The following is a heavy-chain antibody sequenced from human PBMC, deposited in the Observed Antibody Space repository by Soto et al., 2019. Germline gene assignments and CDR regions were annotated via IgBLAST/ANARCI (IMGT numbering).Heavy chain of an antibody. CDR2: IYYSGST. CDR1: GVSISSSSYY. Sequence: SETLSLTCTVSGVSISSSSYYWGWIRQPPGKGLEWIGSIYYSGSTYYNPSLKSRVTISVDTSKNQFSLKLSSVTAADTAVYYSARHVGQWLVPDYFDYWGQGTLVTVS. V-gene: IGHV4-39*01. J-gene: IGHJ4*02. D-gene: IGHD6-19*01. CDR3: ARHVGQWLVPDYFDY.